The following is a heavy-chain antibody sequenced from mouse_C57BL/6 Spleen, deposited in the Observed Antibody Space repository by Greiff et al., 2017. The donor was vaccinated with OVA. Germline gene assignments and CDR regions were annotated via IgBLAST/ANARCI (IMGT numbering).Heavy chain of an antibody. CDR2: ISDGGSYT. D-gene: IGHD1-1*01. CDR3: ARGTVVATPAWFAY. J-gene: IGHJ3*01. Sequence: DVKLVESGGGLVKPGGSLKLSCAASGFTFSSYAMSWVRQTPEKRLEWVATISDGGSYTYYPDNVKGRFTISRDNAKNNLYLQMSHLKSEDTAMYYCARGTVVATPAWFAYWGQGTLVTVSA. V-gene: IGHV5-4*03. CDR1: GFTFSSYA.